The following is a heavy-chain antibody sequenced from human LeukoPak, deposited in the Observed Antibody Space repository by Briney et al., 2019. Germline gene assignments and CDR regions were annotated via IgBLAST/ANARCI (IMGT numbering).Heavy chain of an antibody. V-gene: IGHV4-59*12. CDR2: IYYSGST. D-gene: IGHD6-13*01. CDR1: GGSISSYY. Sequence: SETLSLTCTVSGGSISSYYWSWIRQPPGKGLEWIGSIYYSGSTYYNPSLKSRVTISVDTSKNQFSLKLSSVTAADTAVYYCARDRTESAAGDYWGQGTLVTVSS. J-gene: IGHJ4*02. CDR3: ARDRTESAAGDY.